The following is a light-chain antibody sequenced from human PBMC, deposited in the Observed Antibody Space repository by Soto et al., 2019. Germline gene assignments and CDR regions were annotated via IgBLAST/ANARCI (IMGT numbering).Light chain of an antibody. CDR1: QSVLYSSNNKNY. J-gene: IGKJ1*01. CDR3: QEYNSIPPT. V-gene: IGKV4-1*01. Sequence: DIVMTQSPDSLAVSLGERATINCKSSQSVLYSSNNKNYLAWFQQKPRQPPKLLIYWASTRVSGVPDRFSASGSGTYVPLTSSCLQAEDVAVYYCQEYNSIPPTFGQGTKVEIK. CDR2: WAS.